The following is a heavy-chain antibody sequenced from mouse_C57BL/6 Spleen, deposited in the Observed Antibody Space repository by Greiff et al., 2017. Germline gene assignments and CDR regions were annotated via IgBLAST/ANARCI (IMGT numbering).Heavy chain of an antibody. J-gene: IGHJ4*01. V-gene: IGHV1-42*01. D-gene: IGHD2-3*01. CDR1: GYSFTGYY. Sequence: VQLQPSGPELVKPGASVKISCKASGYSFTGYYMNWVKQSPEKSLEWIGEINPSTGGTTYNQKFKAKATLTVDKSSSTAYMQLKSLTSEDSAVYDCARVDGPTPYAMDDWGKGTSGTVSA. CDR3: ARVDGPTPYAMDD. CDR2: INPSTGGT.